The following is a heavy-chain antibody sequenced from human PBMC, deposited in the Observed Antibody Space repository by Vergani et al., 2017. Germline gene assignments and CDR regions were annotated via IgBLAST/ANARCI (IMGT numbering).Heavy chain of an antibody. D-gene: IGHD3-10*01. J-gene: IGHJ6*02. Sequence: QVQLVQPGAEVKKPGASVKVYCKASGYTFTGYYMHWVRQAPGQGLEWMGWINPNSGGTNYAQKFQGRVTMTRDTSISTAYMELSRLRSDDTAVYYCARVSGKGKYCSGSQSPYYYYGMDVWGQGTTVTVSS. CDR1: GYTFTGYY. CDR2: INPNSGGT. CDR3: ARVSGKGKYCSGSQSPYYYYGMDV. V-gene: IGHV1-2*02.